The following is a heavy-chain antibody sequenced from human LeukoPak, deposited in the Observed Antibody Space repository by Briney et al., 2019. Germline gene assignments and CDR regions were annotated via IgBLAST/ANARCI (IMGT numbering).Heavy chain of an antibody. CDR3: ARGDPGYSSSWFHFDY. Sequence: GGSLRLSCAASGFTFSDYYMSWIRQAPGKGLEWVSYISSSGSTIYYADSVKGRFTISRDNAKNSLYLQMNSLRAEDTAVYYCARGDPGYSSSWFHFDYWGQGTLVTVSS. J-gene: IGHJ4*02. D-gene: IGHD6-13*01. CDR2: ISSSGSTI. V-gene: IGHV3-11*04. CDR1: GFTFSDYY.